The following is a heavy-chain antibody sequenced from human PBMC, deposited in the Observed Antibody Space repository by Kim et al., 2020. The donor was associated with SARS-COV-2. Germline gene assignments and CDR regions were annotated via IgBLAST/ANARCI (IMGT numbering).Heavy chain of an antibody. CDR1: GFLISDNY. Sequence: GGSLRLSCAATGFLISDNYMSWVRQAPGKGLEWVSLIFSGGARYYADFARGRFTISRDDTENKLTLEMNDLRPDDTATYYCVGDSLGGSSVWSDEAFDVWGVGAMVT. D-gene: IGHD3-16*01. CDR3: VGDSLGGSSVWSDEAFDV. CDR2: IFSGGAR. J-gene: IGHJ3*01. V-gene: IGHV3-66*01.